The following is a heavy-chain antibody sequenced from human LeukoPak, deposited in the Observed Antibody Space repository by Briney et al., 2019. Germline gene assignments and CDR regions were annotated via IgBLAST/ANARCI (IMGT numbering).Heavy chain of an antibody. CDR1: GGSVSSSNFY. Sequence: SETLSLTCSVSGGSVSSSNFYWSWVRQAPGKGLEWIGSFYFSGSSFHNPSLKSRVPMSGDKSKNHLSLKPRSVTAGDTAVYYCAERGVGPTTDAFDIWGRGTMVTVSS. CDR2: FYFSGSS. D-gene: IGHD1-26*01. CDR3: AERGVGPTTDAFDI. V-gene: IGHV4-39*02. J-gene: IGHJ3*02.